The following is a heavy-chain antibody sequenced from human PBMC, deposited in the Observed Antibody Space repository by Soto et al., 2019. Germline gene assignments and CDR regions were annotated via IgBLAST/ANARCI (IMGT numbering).Heavy chain of an antibody. CDR1: IGSIISADYY. Sequence: PSETLSLTCTVSIGSIISADYYWSWRRRPPGKGRESIGYIYYSGITHYNPSLKSRVTISIDTSKNQFSLWLTSVTAADTAVYYCARVVKTRSHYYDGSDYTFSFQSWGQGTLVTVSS. J-gene: IGHJ5*02. CDR3: ARVVKTRSHYYDGSDYTFSFQS. D-gene: IGHD3-22*01. V-gene: IGHV4-30-4*01. CDR2: IYYSGIT.